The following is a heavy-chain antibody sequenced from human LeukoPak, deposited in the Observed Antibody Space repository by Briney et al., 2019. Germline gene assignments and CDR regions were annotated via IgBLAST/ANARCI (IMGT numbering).Heavy chain of an antibody. D-gene: IGHD6-19*01. J-gene: IGHJ5*02. CDR2: INHSGST. CDR1: GGSFSGYY. V-gene: IGHV4-34*01. CDR3: ARRIAVAVRGWFDP. Sequence: SETLSLTCAVYGGSFSGYYWSWIRQPPGKGLEWIGEINHSGSTNYNPSLKSRVTIAVDTSKNQFSLKLSSVTAADTAVYYCARRIAVAVRGWFDPWGQGTLVTVSS.